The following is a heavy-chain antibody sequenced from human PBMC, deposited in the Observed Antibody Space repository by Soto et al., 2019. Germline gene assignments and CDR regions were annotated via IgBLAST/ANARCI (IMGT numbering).Heavy chain of an antibody. V-gene: IGHV5-51*01. CDR1: GYSFTCYW. J-gene: IGHJ6*02. D-gene: IGHD3-3*01. CDR2: IYPGDSDT. Sequence: PGESLKISCKGSGYSFTCYWIGWVRQMPGKGLEWMGIIYPGDSDTRYSPSFEGQVTISADKSISTAYLQWSSLKASDTAMYYCARHHYDFWSGSYSGPKDYGMDVWGQGTTVTVSS. CDR3: ARHHYDFWSGSYSGPKDYGMDV.